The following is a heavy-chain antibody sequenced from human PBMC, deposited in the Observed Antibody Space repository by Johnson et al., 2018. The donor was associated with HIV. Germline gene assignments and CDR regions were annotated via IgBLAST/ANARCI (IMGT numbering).Heavy chain of an antibody. CDR3: ARDRVWFGELYAFDI. V-gene: IGHV3-30*02. CDR2: IRFDGSSK. CDR1: GFIFRNYG. Sequence: QVQLVESGGGLVKPGGSLRLSCAASGFIFRNYGMHWVRQAPGNGLELVAFIRFDGSSKYYADSVKGRFTISRDNSKNTLYLQMNSLRAEDTAVYYCARDRVWFGELYAFDIWGQGTMVTVSS. J-gene: IGHJ3*02. D-gene: IGHD3-10*01.